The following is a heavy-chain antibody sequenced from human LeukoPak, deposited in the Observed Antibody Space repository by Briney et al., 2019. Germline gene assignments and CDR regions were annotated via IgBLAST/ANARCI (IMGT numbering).Heavy chain of an antibody. D-gene: IGHD3-9*01. CDR3: ARALPRYDILTGYYIGGWFDP. J-gene: IGHJ5*02. Sequence: SETLSLTCAVYGGSFSGYYWSWIRQPPGKGLEWIGEINHSGSTNYNPSLKSRVTISVDMSKNQFSLKLSSVTAADTAVYYCARALPRYDILTGYYIGGWFDPWGQGTLVTVSS. CDR2: INHSGST. CDR1: GGSFSGYY. V-gene: IGHV4-34*01.